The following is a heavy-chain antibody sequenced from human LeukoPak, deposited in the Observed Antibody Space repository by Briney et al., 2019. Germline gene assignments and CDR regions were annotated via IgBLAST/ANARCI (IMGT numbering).Heavy chain of an antibody. V-gene: IGHV4-4*09. Sequence: PSETLSLTCTVPGGSIRSFYWSWIRQPPGEGLEWIAYIYASGSTNYNPSLKSRVTISVDTSKNQFSLKVTSVTAADTAVYYCARHRQYSSSSLHFWGQGTLVTVSS. D-gene: IGHD6-6*01. CDR1: GGSIRSFY. J-gene: IGHJ4*02. CDR3: ARHRQYSSSSLHF. CDR2: IYASGST.